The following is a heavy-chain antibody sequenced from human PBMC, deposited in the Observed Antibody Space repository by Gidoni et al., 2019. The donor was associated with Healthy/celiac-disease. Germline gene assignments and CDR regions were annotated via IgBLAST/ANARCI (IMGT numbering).Heavy chain of an antibody. CDR3: ARDKLRYFDWYDAFDI. CDR2: ISAYNGNT. CDR1: GYTFPSYG. Sequence: QVQLVQSGAEVKKPGASVKVSCKASGYTFPSYGISWVRQAPGQGLEWMGWISAYNGNTNYAQKLQGRVTMTTDTSTSTAYMELRSLRSVDTAVYYCARDKLRYFDWYDAFDIWGQGTMVTVSS. J-gene: IGHJ3*02. D-gene: IGHD3-9*01. V-gene: IGHV1-18*04.